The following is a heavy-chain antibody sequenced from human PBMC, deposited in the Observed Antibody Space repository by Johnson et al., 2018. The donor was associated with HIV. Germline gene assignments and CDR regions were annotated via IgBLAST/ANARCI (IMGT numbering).Heavy chain of an antibody. D-gene: IGHD6-13*01. V-gene: IGHV3-23*04. J-gene: IGHJ3*02. CDR2: ISGSGGST. CDR3: GRDMSSRWGMGDACDI. CDR1: GFTFSSYA. Sequence: MQLVESGGGLVQPGGSLRLSCAASGFTFSSYAMSWVRQAPGKGLEWVSAISGSGGSTYCADSVKGRFIISRDNFKNTLYLQMSSLRAEDTAMYYCGRDMSSRWGMGDACDIWGQGTMVTVSS.